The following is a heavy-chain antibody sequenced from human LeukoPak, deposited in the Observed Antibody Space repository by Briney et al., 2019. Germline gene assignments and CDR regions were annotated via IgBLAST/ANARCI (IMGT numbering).Heavy chain of an antibody. Sequence: GSLRLSCAPSGFTFNSYWMTWVRQAPGKGLEWVANIKQDGSEKYHVDSVKGRFTISRDNAKNSLYLQMNSLRAEDTAVYYCARKRGSHWFDSWGQGTLVTVSS. V-gene: IGHV3-7*01. CDR3: ARKRGSHWFDS. D-gene: IGHD5-24*01. CDR2: IKQDGSEK. CDR1: GFTFNSYW. J-gene: IGHJ5*01.